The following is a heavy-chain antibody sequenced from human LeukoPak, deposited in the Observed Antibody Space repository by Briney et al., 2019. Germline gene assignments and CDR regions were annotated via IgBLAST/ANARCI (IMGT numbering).Heavy chain of an antibody. CDR1: GGSISSGSYY. J-gene: IGHJ6*03. CDR2: IYTSGST. Sequence: SQTLSLTCTVSGGSISSGSYYWSWIRQPAGKGLDGIGRIYTSGSTNYNPSLKSRVTISVDTSKNQFSLKLSSVTAADTAVYYCARDPQGYCSSTSCYTYYYYYMDVWGKGTTVTVSS. D-gene: IGHD2-2*02. V-gene: IGHV4-61*02. CDR3: ARDPQGYCSSTSCYTYYYYYMDV.